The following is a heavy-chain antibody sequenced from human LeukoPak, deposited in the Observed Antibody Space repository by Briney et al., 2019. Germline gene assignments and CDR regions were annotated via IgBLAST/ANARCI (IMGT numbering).Heavy chain of an antibody. CDR3: ARRTGRDYYYYMDV. D-gene: IGHD3-10*01. CDR2: IYTSGST. CDR1: GGSISSYY. Sequence: SETLSLTCTVSGGSISSYYWSWIRQPPGKGLEWIGYIYTSGSTNYNPSLKSRVTISVDTSKNQFSLKLSSVTAADTAVYYCARRTGRDYYYYMDVSGKGTTVTVSS. V-gene: IGHV4-4*09. J-gene: IGHJ6*03.